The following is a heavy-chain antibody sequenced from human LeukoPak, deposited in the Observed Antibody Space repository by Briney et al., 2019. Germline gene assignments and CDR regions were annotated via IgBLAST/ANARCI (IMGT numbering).Heavy chain of an antibody. Sequence: GGSLRLSCAASGFTFDDYAMHWVRQAPGKGLEWVSLISGDGDSTYYADSVKGRFTISRDNSKNSLYLQMNSLRTEATALFYCAKDKYSYGYNFDYWGQGTLVTVSS. CDR3: AKDKYSYGYNFDY. J-gene: IGHJ4*02. CDR1: GFTFDDYA. CDR2: ISGDGDST. V-gene: IGHV3-43*02. D-gene: IGHD5-18*01.